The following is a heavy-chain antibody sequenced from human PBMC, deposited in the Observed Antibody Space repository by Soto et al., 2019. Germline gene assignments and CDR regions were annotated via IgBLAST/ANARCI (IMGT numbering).Heavy chain of an antibody. CDR1: GFTFSSYW. CDR3: ARGYSSSPNWFDP. V-gene: IGHV3-7*03. J-gene: IGHJ5*02. Sequence: EVQLVESGGGLVQPGGSLRLSCVASGFTFSSYWMSWVRQAPGKGLEWVANTKQDGSQKYYVDSVKGRFTISRDNAMNSLYLQMNSLRAEDTAMDYCARGYSSSPNWFDPWGQGTLVTVSS. CDR2: TKQDGSQK. D-gene: IGHD6-6*01.